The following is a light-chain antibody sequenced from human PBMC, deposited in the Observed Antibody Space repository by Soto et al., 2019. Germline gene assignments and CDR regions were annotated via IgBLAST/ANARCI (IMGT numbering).Light chain of an antibody. Sequence: QSVLTQPPSASGTPGQRVTISCSGSSSNIGRNTVNWYQQLPGTAPKLLIYSDSQRPSGVPDRFSGSRSGTSASLAISGLQSEDEADYYCAAWDDSLIGYVFGTGTKLTVL. CDR3: AAWDDSLIGYV. V-gene: IGLV1-44*01. CDR1: SSNIGRNT. J-gene: IGLJ1*01. CDR2: SDS.